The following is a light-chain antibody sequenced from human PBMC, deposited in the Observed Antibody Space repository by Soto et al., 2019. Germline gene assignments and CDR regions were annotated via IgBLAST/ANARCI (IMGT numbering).Light chain of an antibody. J-gene: IGKJ4*01. Sequence: DIVMTQSPDSLAVSLGERATINCKSSQSVLYSSNNKNYFAWYQQKPGQPPKLLISWASTRESGVPDRFSGRGSGTDFTLTISSLQAEDVAVYYCQQYYSTPLTFGGGTKVEIK. V-gene: IGKV4-1*01. CDR3: QQYYSTPLT. CDR1: QSVLYSSNNKNY. CDR2: WAS.